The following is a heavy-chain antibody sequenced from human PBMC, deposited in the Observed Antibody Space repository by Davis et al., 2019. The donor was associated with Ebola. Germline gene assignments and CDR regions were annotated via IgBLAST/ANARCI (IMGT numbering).Heavy chain of an antibody. V-gene: IGHV3-7*01. CDR2: IKQDGTQA. J-gene: IGHJ5*02. D-gene: IGHD6-6*01. CDR3: AKADVSSEYVT. CDR1: GFDFNKHW. Sequence: GGSLRLSCEGSGFDFNKHWMTWVRQSPGKGLEWVATIKQDGTQAYYLDSVQGRFSISRDNAKNSVFLQMNNLRVEDTAIYYCAKADVSSEYVTWGQGTSVTVSS.